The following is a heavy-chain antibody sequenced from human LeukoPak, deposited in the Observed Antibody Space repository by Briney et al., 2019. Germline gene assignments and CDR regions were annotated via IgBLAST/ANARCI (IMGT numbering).Heavy chain of an antibody. V-gene: IGHV4-4*07. Sequence: SETLSLTCTVSGNSFGDYYWSWIRQPAGKGLEWIGRIYTSGSTTYNPSLKSRVTMSVDTSKNQFSLKLTSVTAADTALYYCAGENSGWYTYWYYYMDVWGKGTTVTTSS. D-gene: IGHD6-19*01. J-gene: IGHJ6*03. CDR2: IYTSGST. CDR3: AGENSGWYTYWYYYMDV. CDR1: GNSFGDYY.